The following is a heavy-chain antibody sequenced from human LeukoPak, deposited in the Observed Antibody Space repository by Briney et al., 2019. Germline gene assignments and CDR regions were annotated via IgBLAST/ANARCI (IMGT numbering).Heavy chain of an antibody. J-gene: IGHJ3*02. CDR2: ISGSGGST. D-gene: IGHD3-3*01. Sequence: GGSLRLSCAASGFTFSSYAMSWVRQAPGRGLEWVSAISGSGGSTYYADSVKGRFTISRDNSKNTLYLQMNSLRAEDTAVYYCAKDPLVSRFFDAFDIWGQGTMVTVSS. V-gene: IGHV3-23*01. CDR1: GFTFSSYA. CDR3: AKDPLVSRFFDAFDI.